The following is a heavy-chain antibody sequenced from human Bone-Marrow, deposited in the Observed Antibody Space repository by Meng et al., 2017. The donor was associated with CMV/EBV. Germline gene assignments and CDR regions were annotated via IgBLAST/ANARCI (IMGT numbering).Heavy chain of an antibody. J-gene: IGHJ6*02. Sequence: GSLRLSCTVSGGSISSSSYYWGWIRQPPGKGLEWIGSIYYSGSTYYNPSLKSRVTISVDTSKNQFSLKLSSVTAADTAVYYCARDRAGSTSWGYYYYGMDVWGQGTTVTFSS. CDR2: IYYSGST. CDR1: GGSISSSSYY. D-gene: IGHD2-2*01. CDR3: ARDRAGSTSWGYYYYGMDV. V-gene: IGHV4-39*07.